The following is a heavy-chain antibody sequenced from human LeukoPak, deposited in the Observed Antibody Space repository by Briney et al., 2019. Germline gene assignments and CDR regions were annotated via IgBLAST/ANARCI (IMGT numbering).Heavy chain of an antibody. CDR2: IYPGDSRT. CDR3: ACRDLLSISSGP. V-gene: IGHV5-51*01. D-gene: IGHD6-6*01. J-gene: IGHJ5*02. Sequence: GESLKISCEAFGYIFTNYWIGWVRQIPGKGLEWMGVIYPGDSRTRYNPSFQGQVTISADKSVNTAYLQWSSLKASDTAIYYCACRDLLSISSGPWGQGTLVTVSS. CDR1: GYIFTNYW.